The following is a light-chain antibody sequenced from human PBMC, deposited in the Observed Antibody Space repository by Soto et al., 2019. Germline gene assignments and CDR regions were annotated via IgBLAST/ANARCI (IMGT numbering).Light chain of an antibody. CDR1: SGHSSYI. CDR2: LEGSGSY. CDR3: ETWDSNTRV. J-gene: IGLJ3*02. Sequence: QLVLTQSSSASASLGSSVKLTCTLSSGHSSYIIAWHQQQPGKAPRYLMKLEGSGSYNKGSGVPDRFSGSSSGADRYLTISKLPFEDEADYYCETWDSNTRVFGGGTKRTVL. V-gene: IGLV4-60*02.